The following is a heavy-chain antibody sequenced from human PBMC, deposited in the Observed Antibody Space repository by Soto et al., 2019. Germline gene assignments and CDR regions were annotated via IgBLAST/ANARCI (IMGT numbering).Heavy chain of an antibody. CDR1: GFTFSSHT. J-gene: IGHJ4*02. CDR2: MSHDGNIK. CDR3: ASPQIMIIIASGNF. D-gene: IGHD3-16*01. Sequence: QVQLVESGGGVVQPGGSLRLSCAASGFTFSSHTMHWVRQAPGTGLEWLSLMSHDGNIKFYADSVKGRFTISRDNSKDTPYLQMTNLSPEDTARDYCASPQIMIIIASGNFWGQGTGITVSS. V-gene: IGHV3-30-3*01.